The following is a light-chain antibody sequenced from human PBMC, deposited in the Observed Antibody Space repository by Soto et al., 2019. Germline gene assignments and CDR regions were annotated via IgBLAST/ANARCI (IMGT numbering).Light chain of an antibody. CDR2: EVS. Sequence: QSALTQPASVSGSPGQSITISCTGTSSDVVAYTYVSWFQQHPGKAPKLMIYEVSNRPSGVSNRFSGSKSGNTASLTISGLQAEDEADYYCSSYTSSTTYTYVFGTGTKLTVL. V-gene: IGLV2-14*01. J-gene: IGLJ1*01. CDR3: SSYTSSTTYTYV. CDR1: SSDVVAYTY.